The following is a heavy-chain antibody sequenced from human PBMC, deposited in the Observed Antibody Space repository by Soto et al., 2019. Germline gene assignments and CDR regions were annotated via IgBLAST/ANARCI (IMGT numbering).Heavy chain of an antibody. V-gene: IGHV4-4*07. D-gene: IGHD1-1*01. CDR2: IYATGTT. CDR1: GASISGFY. J-gene: IGHJ5*02. CDR3: VRDGTKTLRDWFDP. Sequence: ASETLSLTCTVSGASISGFYWSWIRKSAGKGLEWIGRIYATGTTDYNPSLKSRVMMSVDTSKKQFSLKLRSGTAADTAVYYCVRDGTKTLRDWFDPWGQGISVTVSS.